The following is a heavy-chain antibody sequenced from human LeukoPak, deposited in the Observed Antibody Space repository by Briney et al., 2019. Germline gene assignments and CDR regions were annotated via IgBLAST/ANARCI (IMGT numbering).Heavy chain of an antibody. CDR3: ARGPHPSHCSGGNCGGYY. CDR2: IYYSGST. V-gene: IGHV4-31*03. D-gene: IGHD2-15*01. CDR1: GGPISSYGYY. Sequence: SQTLSLTCTVSGGPISSYGYYWSRIPQHPGKGLHWIGYIYYSGSTYYNPSLKSRVTISVDTSKNQFCLKLSSVTAADTAVYYCARGPHPSHCSGGNCGGYYWGQGTLVTVSS. J-gene: IGHJ4*02.